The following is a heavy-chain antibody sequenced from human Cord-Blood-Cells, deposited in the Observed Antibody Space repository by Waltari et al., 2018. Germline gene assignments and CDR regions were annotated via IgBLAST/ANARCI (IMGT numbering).Heavy chain of an antibody. CDR3: AKDPPGYWGAFDI. CDR1: GFTFSSYA. CDR2: ISGSGGST. J-gene: IGHJ3*02. D-gene: IGHD7-27*01. Sequence: EVQLLESGGGLVQPGGSLSLSCAASGFTFSSYAISWVRQAPGKGLEWVSAISGSGGSTYYADSVKGRFTISRDNSKNTLYLQMNSLRAEDTAVYYCAKDPPGYWGAFDIWGQGTMVTVSS. V-gene: IGHV3-23*01.